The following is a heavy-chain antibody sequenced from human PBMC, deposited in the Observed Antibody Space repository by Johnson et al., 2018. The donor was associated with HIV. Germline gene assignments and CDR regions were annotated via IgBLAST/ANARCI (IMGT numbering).Heavy chain of an antibody. Sequence: VYLLESGGGLVQPGGSLRLSCAASGFTFSSYAMSWVRQAPGKGLEWVSAISGSGGSTYYADSVKGRFTISRDNSKNTLYLQMNSLRAEDTAVYYCAKGRSGAGGAFDIWGQGTMVTVSS. D-gene: IGHD1-26*01. CDR1: GFTFSSYA. J-gene: IGHJ3*02. CDR2: ISGSGGST. CDR3: AKGRSGAGGAFDI. V-gene: IGHV3-23*01.